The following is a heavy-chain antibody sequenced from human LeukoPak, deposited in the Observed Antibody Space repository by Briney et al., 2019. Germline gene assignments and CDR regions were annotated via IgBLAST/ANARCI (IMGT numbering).Heavy chain of an antibody. CDR1: GYTFTGYY. CDR2: INPNSGGT. J-gene: IGHJ3*02. V-gene: IGHV1-2*02. CDR3: ARDRALGYCSSTSCYGGAFDI. D-gene: IGHD2-2*01. Sequence: GASVKVSCKASGYTFTGYYMHWVRQAPGQGLEWMGWINPNSGGTNYAQKFQGRVTMTRDTSISTAYMELSRLRSDDTAVYYCARDRALGYCSSTSCYGGAFDIWGQGTMVTVSS.